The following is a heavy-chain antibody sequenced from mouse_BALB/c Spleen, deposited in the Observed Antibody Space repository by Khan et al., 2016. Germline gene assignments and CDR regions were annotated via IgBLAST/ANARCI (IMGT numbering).Heavy chain of an antibody. CDR1: GYIFTDYE. CDR3: TTWQAYYRYDDVMDY. V-gene: IGHV1-15*01. D-gene: IGHD2-14*01. Sequence: QVQLKQSGAELVRPGASVTLSCKASGYIFTDYEIHWVKQTPVHGLEWIGAIDPETGGSAYNQKFQGKATLTADKSSSTAYLELRSLTSEDSAVYYYTTWQAYYRYDDVMDYWGQGTSVTVSS. CDR2: IDPETGGS. J-gene: IGHJ4*01.